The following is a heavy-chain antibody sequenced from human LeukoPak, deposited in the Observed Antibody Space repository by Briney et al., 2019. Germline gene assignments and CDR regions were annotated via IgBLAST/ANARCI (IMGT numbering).Heavy chain of an antibody. CDR3: ASGTMVTLDY. J-gene: IGHJ4*02. Sequence: SETLSLTCTVSGGSISSYYWSWIRQPPGKGLGWIGYIYTSGSTNYNPSLKSRVTISVDTSKNQFSLKLSSVTAADTAVYYCASGTMVTLDYWGQGTLVTVSS. D-gene: IGHD4-23*01. CDR2: IYTSGST. CDR1: GGSISSYY. V-gene: IGHV4-4*09.